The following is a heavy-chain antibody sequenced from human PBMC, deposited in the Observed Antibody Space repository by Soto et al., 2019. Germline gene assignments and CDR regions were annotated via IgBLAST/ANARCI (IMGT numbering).Heavy chain of an antibody. D-gene: IGHD2-15*01. V-gene: IGHV5-51*01. CDR2: IYPGDSDT. J-gene: IGHJ4*02. Sequence: GESLKISCKGSVYSFTSYWIVWVRQMPGKGLEWMGIIYPGDSDTRYSPSFQGQVTISADKSISTAYLQWSSLKASDTAMFYCARGRSCSGGSCYPAAFDYWGQGTLVTVSS. CDR3: ARGRSCSGGSCYPAAFDY. CDR1: VYSFTSYW.